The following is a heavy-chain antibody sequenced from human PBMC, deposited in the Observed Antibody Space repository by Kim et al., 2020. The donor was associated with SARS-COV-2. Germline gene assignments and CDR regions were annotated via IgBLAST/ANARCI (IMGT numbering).Heavy chain of an antibody. CDR1: GGSISSYY. V-gene: IGHV4-59*01. Sequence: SETLPLTCTVSGGSISSYYWSWIRQPPGKGLEWIGYIYYSGSTNYNPSLKSRVTISVDTSKNQFSLKLSSVTAADTAVYYCARVASSIAVAVAFDPWGQGTLVTVSS. CDR3: ARVASSIAVAVAFDP. J-gene: IGHJ5*02. D-gene: IGHD6-19*01. CDR2: IYYSGST.